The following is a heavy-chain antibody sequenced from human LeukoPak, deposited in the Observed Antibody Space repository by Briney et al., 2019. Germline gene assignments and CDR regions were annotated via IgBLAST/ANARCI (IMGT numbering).Heavy chain of an antibody. D-gene: IGHD3/OR15-3a*01. CDR2: IYSGGST. V-gene: IGHV3-66*02. CDR3: ARLRTGYLDY. CDR1: GFTVSSNY. Sequence: GGSLRLSCAASGFTVSSNYMSCVRQAPGKGLEWVSVIYSGGSTYYADSVKGRFTISRDNSKNTLYLQMNSLRAEDTAVYYCARLRTGYLDYWGQGTLVTVSS. J-gene: IGHJ4*02.